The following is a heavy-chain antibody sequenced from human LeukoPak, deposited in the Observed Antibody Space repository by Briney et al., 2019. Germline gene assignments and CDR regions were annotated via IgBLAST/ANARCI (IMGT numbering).Heavy chain of an antibody. CDR3: ARARITMVRGVIGAFDI. D-gene: IGHD3-10*01. Sequence: ASVKVSCKASGYTFTGYYMHWVRQAPGQGLEWMGWINPNSGGTNYAQKFQGRVTMTRDTSISTACMELSRLRSDDTAVYYCARARITMVRGVIGAFDIWGQGTMVTVSS. CDR1: GYTFTGYY. J-gene: IGHJ3*02. V-gene: IGHV1-2*02. CDR2: INPNSGGT.